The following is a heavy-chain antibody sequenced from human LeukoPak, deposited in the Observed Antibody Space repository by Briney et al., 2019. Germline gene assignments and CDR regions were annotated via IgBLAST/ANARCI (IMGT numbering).Heavy chain of an antibody. Sequence: VASVKVSCKASGGTFSSYAISWVRQAPGQGLEWMGGIIPIFGTANYAQKFQGRVTITADESTSTAYMELSSLRSEDTAVYYCARDIVAAAADAFDIWGQGTMVTVSS. J-gene: IGHJ3*02. CDR3: ARDIVAAAADAFDI. V-gene: IGHV1-69*13. D-gene: IGHD6-13*01. CDR2: IIPIFGTA. CDR1: GGTFSSYA.